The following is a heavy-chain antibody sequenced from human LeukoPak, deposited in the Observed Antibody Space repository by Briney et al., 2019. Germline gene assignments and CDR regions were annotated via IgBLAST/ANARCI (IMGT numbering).Heavy chain of an antibody. CDR1: GGSISSYY. CDR2: IYYSGST. V-gene: IGHV4-59*12. Sequence: SETLSLTCTVSGGSISSYYWSRIRQPPGKGLEWIGYIYYSGSTNYNPSLKSRVTISVDTSKNQFSLKLSSVTAADTAVYYCARGRSQDDIVVVVAATGSPWFDPWGQGTLVTVSS. CDR3: ARGRSQDDIVVVVAATGSPWFDP. D-gene: IGHD2-15*01. J-gene: IGHJ5*02.